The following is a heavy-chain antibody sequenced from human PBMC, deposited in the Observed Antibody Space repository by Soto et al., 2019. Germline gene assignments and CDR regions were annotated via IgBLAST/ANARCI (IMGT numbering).Heavy chain of an antibody. V-gene: IGHV1-69*01. D-gene: IGHD3-10*01. J-gene: IGHJ3*02. CDR1: GGTFSSYA. CDR3: AHRGGDAFDI. Sequence: QVQLVQSGAEVKKPGSSVKVSCKASGGTFSSYAISWVRQAPGQGLEWMGGIIPIFGTANYAQKFQGRVTITRDESTSTAYMELTSLSSEDRAVYYWAHRGGDAFDIWGQGTMVTVSS. CDR2: IIPIFGTA.